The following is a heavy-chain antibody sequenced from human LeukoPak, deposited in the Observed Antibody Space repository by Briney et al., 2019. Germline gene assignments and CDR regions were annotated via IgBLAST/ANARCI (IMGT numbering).Heavy chain of an antibody. J-gene: IGHJ3*02. CDR1: GYTFTGYY. CDR2: INPGGANT. V-gene: IGHV1-46*01. CDR3: ARIRDGYNDAYDI. Sequence: ASVKVSCKASGYTFTGYYIHWVRQAPGQGLEWMGLINPGGANTNYAQNFQGRVTMTRDTSTSTVYMELSSLRSEDTAIYYCARIRDGYNDAYDIWGQGTVVTVPS. D-gene: IGHD5-24*01.